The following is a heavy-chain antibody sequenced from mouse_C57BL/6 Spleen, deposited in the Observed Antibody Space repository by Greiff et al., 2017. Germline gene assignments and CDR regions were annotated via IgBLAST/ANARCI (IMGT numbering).Heavy chain of an antibody. D-gene: IGHD2-12*01. CDR1: GFTFSSYA. CDR3: TRVGVTTGYYYAMDY. J-gene: IGHJ4*01. V-gene: IGHV5-9-1*02. CDR2: ISSGGDYI. Sequence: EVMLVESGEGLVKPGGSLKLSCAASGFTFSSYAMSWVRQTPEKRLEWVAYISSGGDYIYYADTVKGRFTIYRDNARNTLYLQMSSLKSEDTAMYYCTRVGVTTGYYYAMDYWGQGTSVTVSS.